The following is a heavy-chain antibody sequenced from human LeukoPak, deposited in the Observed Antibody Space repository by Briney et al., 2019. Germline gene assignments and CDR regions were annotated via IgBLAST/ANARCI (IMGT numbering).Heavy chain of an antibody. CDR2: INPNSGGT. D-gene: IGHD5-24*01. Sequence: GASVKVSCKASGYTFTNYYMHWVRQAPGQGLEWMAWINPNSGGTNYAQKFQGRVTMTRDTSISTAYMELSRLRSDDTAVYYCARQNGYNPDYWGQGTLVTVAS. CDR3: ARQNGYNPDY. CDR1: GYTFTNYY. J-gene: IGHJ4*02. V-gene: IGHV1-2*02.